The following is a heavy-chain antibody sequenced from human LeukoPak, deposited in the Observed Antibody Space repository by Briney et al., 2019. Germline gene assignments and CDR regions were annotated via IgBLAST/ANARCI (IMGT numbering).Heavy chain of an antibody. Sequence: SVKVSCKASGGTFSSYAISWVRQAPGQGLEWMGGIIPIFGTANYAQKFQGRVTITADESTGTAYMELSSLRSEDTAVYYCARDVPYYGSGLDWFDPWGQGTLVTVSS. D-gene: IGHD3-10*01. V-gene: IGHV1-69*01. CDR1: GGTFSSYA. CDR3: ARDVPYYGSGLDWFDP. J-gene: IGHJ5*02. CDR2: IIPIFGTA.